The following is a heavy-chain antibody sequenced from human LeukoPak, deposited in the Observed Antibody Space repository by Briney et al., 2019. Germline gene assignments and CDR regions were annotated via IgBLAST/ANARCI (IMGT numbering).Heavy chain of an antibody. D-gene: IGHD2-2*01. CDR2: IYYSGGT. CDR3: ARVQLPRFDP. CDR1: GGSISSSSYY. Sequence: SETLSLTCTVSGGSISSSSYYWGWIRQPPGKGLEWIGSIYYSGGTYYNPSPKSRVTISVDTSKNQFSLKLSSVTAADTAVYYCARVQLPRFDPWGQGTLVTVSS. V-gene: IGHV4-39*01. J-gene: IGHJ5*02.